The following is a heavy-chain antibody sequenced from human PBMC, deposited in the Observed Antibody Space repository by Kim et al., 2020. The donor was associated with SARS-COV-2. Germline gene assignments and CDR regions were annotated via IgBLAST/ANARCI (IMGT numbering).Heavy chain of an antibody. CDR2: IYYSGST. V-gene: IGHV4-30-4*01. CDR1: GGSISSGDYY. Sequence: SETLSLTCTVSGGSISSGDYYWSWIRQPPGKGLEWIGYIYYSGSTYYNPSLKSRVTISVDTSKNQFSLKLSSVTAADTAVYYCARAEGWLRSLSAFDIWGQGTMVTVSS. J-gene: IGHJ3*02. CDR3: ARAEGWLRSLSAFDI. D-gene: IGHD5-12*01.